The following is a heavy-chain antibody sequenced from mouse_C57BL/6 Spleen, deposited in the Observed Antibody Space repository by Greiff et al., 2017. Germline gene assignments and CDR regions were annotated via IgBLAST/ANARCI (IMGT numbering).Heavy chain of an antibody. D-gene: IGHD2-5*01. V-gene: IGHV1-64*01. Sequence: VQLQQPGAELVKPGASVKLSCKASGYTFTSYWMHWVKQRPGQGLEWIGMIHPNSGSTNYNEKFKSKATLTVDKSSSTAYMQLSRLTSEDSAVYYCARGDSNYHVMDYWGQGTSVTVSS. J-gene: IGHJ4*01. CDR3: ARGDSNYHVMDY. CDR1: GYTFTSYW. CDR2: IHPNSGST.